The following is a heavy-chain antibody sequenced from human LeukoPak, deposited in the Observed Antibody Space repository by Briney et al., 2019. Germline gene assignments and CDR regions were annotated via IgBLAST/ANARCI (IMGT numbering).Heavy chain of an antibody. CDR1: GYTFTGYY. CDR3: ARDNWNDLGGIDY. Sequence: ASVKVSCKASGYTFTGYYMHWVRQAPGQGLEWMGWINPKSGGTNYAQKFQGRVTMTRDTSISTAYMELSRLRSDDTAVYYCARDNWNDLGGIDYWGQGTLVTVSS. CDR2: INPKSGGT. D-gene: IGHD1-20*01. J-gene: IGHJ4*02. V-gene: IGHV1-2*02.